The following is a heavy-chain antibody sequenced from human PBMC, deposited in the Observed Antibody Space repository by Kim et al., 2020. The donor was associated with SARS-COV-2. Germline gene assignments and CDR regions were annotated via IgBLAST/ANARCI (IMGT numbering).Heavy chain of an antibody. J-gene: IGHJ5*02. D-gene: IGHD2-15*01. CDR3: ARDQHDSPFDWFDP. V-gene: IGHV1-69*01. Sequence: AQKFQGRVTITADESTSTAYMELSSLRSEDTAVYYCARDQHDSPFDWFDPWGQGTLVTVSS.